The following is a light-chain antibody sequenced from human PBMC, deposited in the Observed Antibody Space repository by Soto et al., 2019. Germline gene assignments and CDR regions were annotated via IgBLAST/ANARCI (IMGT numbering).Light chain of an antibody. V-gene: IGKV3-11*01. Sequence: VMTQSAATLSVSPGERATLSCRASQSFSSNVAWYQQKPGQAPRLLIYDASNRATGIPARFSGSGSGTDFTLTISSLEPEDFAVYYCQQRSNWPPLTFGGGTKVDIK. CDR3: QQRSNWPPLT. CDR1: QSFSSN. CDR2: DAS. J-gene: IGKJ4*01.